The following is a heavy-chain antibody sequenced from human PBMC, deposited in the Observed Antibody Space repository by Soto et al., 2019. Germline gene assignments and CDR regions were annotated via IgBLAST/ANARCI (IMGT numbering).Heavy chain of an antibody. CDR3: ARAIQRDIVVVVAATYLNNWFDP. CDR1: VYTFTSYG. Sequence: APVKVSCKASVYTFTSYGISWVRQAPGQGLEWMGWISAYNGNTNYAQKVQGRVTMTTDTSTSTAYMELGSLRSDDTAVYYCARAIQRDIVVVVAATYLNNWFDPWGQGTLVTVSS. D-gene: IGHD2-15*01. J-gene: IGHJ5*02. V-gene: IGHV1-18*01. CDR2: ISAYNGNT.